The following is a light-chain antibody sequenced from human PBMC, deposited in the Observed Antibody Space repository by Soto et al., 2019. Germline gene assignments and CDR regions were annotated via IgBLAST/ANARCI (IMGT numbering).Light chain of an antibody. V-gene: IGLV2-14*01. CDR1: SSDVGGYHY. CDR2: EVS. Sequence: QPASVSGSPGQSITISCTGTSSDVGGYHYVSWYQHHPGKAPKLMIYEVSNRPSGVSNRFSGSKSGNTASLTISGLQAEDEADYFCSSYGSTSSRYVFGTGTKLTVL. J-gene: IGLJ1*01. CDR3: SSYGSTSSRYV.